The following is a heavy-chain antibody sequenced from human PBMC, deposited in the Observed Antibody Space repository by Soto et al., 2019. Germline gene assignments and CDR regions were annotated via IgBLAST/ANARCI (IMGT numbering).Heavy chain of an antibody. V-gene: IGHV3-53*01. CDR3: ASRLWPYYAFDI. CDR1: GFTVSSNY. D-gene: IGHD3-10*01. J-gene: IGHJ3*02. Sequence: EVQLVESGGGLIQPGGSLRLSCAASGFTVSSNYMSWVRQAPGKGLEWVSVIYSGGSTYYADSVKGRFTISRDNSRNTLYLQMNNLRAEDTAVYYCASRLWPYYAFDIWGQGTMVTVSS. CDR2: IYSGGST.